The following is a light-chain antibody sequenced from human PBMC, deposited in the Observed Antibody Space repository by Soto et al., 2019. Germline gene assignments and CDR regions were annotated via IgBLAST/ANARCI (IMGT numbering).Light chain of an antibody. CDR3: QQSYSTPIT. J-gene: IGKJ5*01. CDR1: QSIRSY. CDR2: AAS. Sequence: DIQMTQSPSSLSAFVGDRVTITCRASQSIRSYLNWYQQKPGKAPELLIYAASSVQSGVPSRFSGSGSGTDFTLTISSLQPEDFATYYCQQSYSTPITFGQGTRLEIK. V-gene: IGKV1-39*01.